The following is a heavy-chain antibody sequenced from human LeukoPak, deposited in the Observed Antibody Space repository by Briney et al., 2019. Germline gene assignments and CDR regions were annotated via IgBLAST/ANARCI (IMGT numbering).Heavy chain of an antibody. J-gene: IGHJ4*02. CDR3: ASGYSSGWYEIDY. D-gene: IGHD6-19*01. V-gene: IGHV3-30-3*01. CDR1: GFTFSSYA. CDR2: ISYDGSNK. Sequence: PGRSLRLSCAASGFTFSSYAMHWVRQAPGKGLEWVAVISYDGSNKYYADSVKGRFTISRDNSKNTLYLQMNSLRAEDTAVYYCASGYSSGWYEIDYWGQGTLVTVSS.